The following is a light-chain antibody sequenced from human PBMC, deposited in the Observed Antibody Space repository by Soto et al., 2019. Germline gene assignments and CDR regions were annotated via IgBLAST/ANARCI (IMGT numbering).Light chain of an antibody. J-gene: IGKJ1*01. CDR1: QSVSSSY. CDR2: GAS. CDR3: QQYGSSPPNT. Sequence: EIVLTQSPGTLSLSPGERATLSCRASQSVSSSYLAWYQQKPGQAPRLLIYGASSRATGIPDRFSGSGSGTDFTLTISRLEPDDFAVYYCQQYGSSPPNTFGQGTKVEIK. V-gene: IGKV3-20*01.